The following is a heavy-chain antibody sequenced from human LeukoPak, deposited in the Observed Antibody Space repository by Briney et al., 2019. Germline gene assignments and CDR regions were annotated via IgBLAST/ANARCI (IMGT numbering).Heavy chain of an antibody. Sequence: PAGSLRLSCAASGFTFSDSAMDWGRQAPWKGLEWVSLISHSGANTFYAGSVKGRFSVSRDNSTNKMYLQMNSLRAEDTAVYYCAKDIEASIWGQGTLVAVSS. D-gene: IGHD2-15*01. CDR2: ISHSGANT. J-gene: IGHJ4*02. V-gene: IGHV3-23*01. CDR1: GFTFSDSA. CDR3: AKDIEASI.